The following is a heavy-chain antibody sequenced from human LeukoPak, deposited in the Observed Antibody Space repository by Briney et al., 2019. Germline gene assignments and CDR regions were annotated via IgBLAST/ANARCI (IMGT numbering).Heavy chain of an antibody. D-gene: IGHD1-26*01. CDR1: GYTFTSYG. J-gene: IGHJ4*02. CDR3: ARDGSGTYSFVY. V-gene: IGHV1-18*01. CDR2: ISAYSGNT. Sequence: ASVKVSCKASGYTFTSYGISWVRQAPGQGLEWMGWISAYSGNTNSAQNLQGRVTMTTDTSTSTAYMELRSLRSDDTAVYYCARDGSGTYSFVYWRQGTLVTVSS.